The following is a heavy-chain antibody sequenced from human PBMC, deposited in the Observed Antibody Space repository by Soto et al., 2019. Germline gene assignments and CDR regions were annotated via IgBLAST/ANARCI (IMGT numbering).Heavy chain of an antibody. D-gene: IGHD4-4*01. CDR1: GYTFTSYG. J-gene: IGHJ4*02. CDR2: ISAYNGNT. CDR3: AREAFLGTVSLGY. V-gene: IGHV1-18*01. Sequence: QVQLVQSESEVRKPGASVKVSCRASGYTFTSYGISWVRQAPGQGLEWKGWISAYNGNTNYAQRLQGIVTMTTDTSTNTAYMELRSLKYDDTVVYYCAREAFLGTVSLGYWGQGTRVIVSS.